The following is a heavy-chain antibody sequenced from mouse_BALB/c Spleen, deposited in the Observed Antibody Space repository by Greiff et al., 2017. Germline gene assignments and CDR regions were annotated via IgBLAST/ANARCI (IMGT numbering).Heavy chain of an antibody. V-gene: IGHV5-12-2*01. CDR1: GFTFSSYT. J-gene: IGHJ2*01. Sequence: EVQLVESGGGLVQPGGSLKLSCAASGFTFSSYTMSWVRQTPEKRLEWVAYISNGGGSTYYPDTVKGRFTISRDNAKNTLYLQMSSLKSEDTAMYYCARHYGSSYDYFDYWGQGTTLTVSS. D-gene: IGHD1-1*01. CDR3: ARHYGSSYDYFDY. CDR2: ISNGGGST.